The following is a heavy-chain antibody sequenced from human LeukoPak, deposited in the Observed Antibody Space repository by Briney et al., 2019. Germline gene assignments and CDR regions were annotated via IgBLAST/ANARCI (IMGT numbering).Heavy chain of an antibody. V-gene: IGHV4-59*01. Sequence: SETLSLTCTVSGGSMSSYYWSWIRQPPGKGLEWIGYIYYSGSTNYNPSLKSRVTISVDTSKNQFSLKLSSVTAADTAVYYCARAKGLLAFLFDYWGQGTLVTVSS. CDR2: IYYSGST. CDR3: ARAKGLLAFLFDY. D-gene: IGHD3-3*02. J-gene: IGHJ4*02. CDR1: GGSMSSYY.